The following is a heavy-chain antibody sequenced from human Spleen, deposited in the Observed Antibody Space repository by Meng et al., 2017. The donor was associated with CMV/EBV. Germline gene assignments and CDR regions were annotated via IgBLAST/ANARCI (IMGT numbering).Heavy chain of an antibody. CDR3: ARDRRVVGATTYDVFDI. Sequence: ASVKVSCKASGYTFTDYYVHWVRQAPGQGLEWMGWINLNSGDTKYGQRFQGRVTMSRDTSISTAYMEVSRLTSDDTAVYYCARDRRVVGATTYDVFDIWGQGTTVTVSS. V-gene: IGHV1-2*02. D-gene: IGHD1-26*01. CDR2: INLNSGDT. J-gene: IGHJ3*02. CDR1: GYTFTDYY.